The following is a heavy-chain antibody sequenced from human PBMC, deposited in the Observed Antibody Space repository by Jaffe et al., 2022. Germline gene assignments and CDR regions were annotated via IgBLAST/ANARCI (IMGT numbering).Heavy chain of an antibody. Sequence: QVQLQESGPGLVKPSETLSLTCAVSGYSISSGYYWGWIRQPPGKGLEWIGSIYHSGSTYYNPSLKSRVTISVDTSKNQFSLKLSSVTAADTAVYYCAGTTTMIVVPHAFDIWGQGTMVTVSS. CDR3: AGTTTMIVVPHAFDI. CDR1: GYSISSGYY. CDR2: IYHSGST. J-gene: IGHJ3*02. V-gene: IGHV4-38-2*01. D-gene: IGHD3-22*01.